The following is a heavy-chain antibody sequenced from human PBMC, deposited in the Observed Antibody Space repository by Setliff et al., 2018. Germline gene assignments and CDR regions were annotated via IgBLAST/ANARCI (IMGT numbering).Heavy chain of an antibody. CDR3: MRLVRFCSRTVCQRTSGDEA. Sequence: ASVKVSCKASGYTFTAYHMHWVRQAPGQGLEWMGWINPNSGGANYAQKFQGRVTMTRDTSISTGYMELSRLRSDDTAVYYCMRLVRFCSRTVCQRTSGDEAWGQGTLVTVSS. D-gene: IGHD3-3*01. V-gene: IGHV1-2*02. CDR1: GYTFTAYH. CDR2: INPNSGGA. J-gene: IGHJ5*02.